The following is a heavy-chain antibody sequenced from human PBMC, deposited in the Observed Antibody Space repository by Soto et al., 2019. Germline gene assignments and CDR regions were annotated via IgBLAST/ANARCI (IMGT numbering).Heavy chain of an antibody. CDR3: AKNSGFFDILTCFDF. J-gene: IGHJ4*02. CDR1: GFTFSNYA. Sequence: GGSLRLSCAASGFTFSNYAMSWVRQAPGKGLEWVSSISTSGTSRFHADSVKGRFSISRDNTKNTLYLEMNSLRAEDTAVYYCAKNSGFFDILTCFDFWGQGTLVTVSS. D-gene: IGHD3-9*01. V-gene: IGHV3-23*01. CDR2: ISTSGTSR.